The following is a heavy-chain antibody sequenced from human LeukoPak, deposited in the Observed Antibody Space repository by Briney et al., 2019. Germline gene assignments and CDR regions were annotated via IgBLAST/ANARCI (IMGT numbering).Heavy chain of an antibody. J-gene: IGHJ4*02. CDR2: INPSGGST. Sequence: GASVKVSCKASGYTFTSYYMHWVRQAPGQWLEWMGIINPSGGSTSYAQKFQGRVTMTRDTSTSTVYMELSSLRSEDTAVYYCARGSYYDSSGRLSLDYWGQGTLVTVSS. CDR3: ARGSYYDSSGRLSLDY. D-gene: IGHD3-22*01. V-gene: IGHV1-46*01. CDR1: GYTFTSYY.